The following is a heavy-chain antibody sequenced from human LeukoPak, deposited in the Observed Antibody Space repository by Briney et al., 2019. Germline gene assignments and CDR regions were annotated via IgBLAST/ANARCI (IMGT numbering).Heavy chain of an antibody. V-gene: IGHV4-59*01. CDR3: ASGEAVASQHYYYYGMDV. J-gene: IGHJ6*02. D-gene: IGHD6-19*01. Sequence: SETLSLTCTVSGGSISSYYWSWLRQPPGKGLEWIGYIYYSGSTNYNPPLKSRVTISVDTSRNQFSLKLSSVTAADTAVYYCASGEAVASQHYYYYGMDVWGQGTTVTVSS. CDR1: GGSISSYY. CDR2: IYYSGST.